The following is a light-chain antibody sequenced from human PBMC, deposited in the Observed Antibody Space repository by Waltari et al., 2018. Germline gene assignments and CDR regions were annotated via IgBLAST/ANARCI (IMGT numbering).Light chain of an antibody. CDR3: QQYSSSSMFS. V-gene: IGKV1-5*03. CDR2: KTF. J-gene: IGKJ2*03. Sequence: DIQMTQSPSTLSASVGDRVTITCRASQSISTLLAWFQQKPGNPPKLLIYKTFNLERGVPSRFSGSGSGTEFTLTITSLQPDEFATYYCQQYSSSSMFSFGQGTKLEIK. CDR1: QSISTL.